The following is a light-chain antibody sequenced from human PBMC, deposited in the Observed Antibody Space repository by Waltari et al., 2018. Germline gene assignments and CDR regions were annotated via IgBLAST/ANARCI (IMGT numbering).Light chain of an antibody. Sequence: DIQMTQSPSSLSASVGDRVTITCRASQSINTYLNWYQLKPGKAPKLLIYGASSSQSGVPSRFSGSGSGTDFTLNISKLLPEDVATYSCQQDHSNPLTFGGGTRVEI. CDR1: QSINTY. J-gene: IGKJ4*01. V-gene: IGKV1-39*01. CDR2: GAS. CDR3: QQDHSNPLT.